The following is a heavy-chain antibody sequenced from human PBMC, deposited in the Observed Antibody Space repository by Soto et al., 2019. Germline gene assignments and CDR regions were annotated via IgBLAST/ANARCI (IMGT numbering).Heavy chain of an antibody. CDR1: GGSISSGGYY. Sequence: LSLTCTVSGGSISSGGYYWSWIRQHPGKGLEWIGYIYYSGSTYYNPSLKSRVTISVDTSKNQFSLKLSSVTAADTAVYYCARDSTVTAGYFDYWGQGTLVTVSS. J-gene: IGHJ4*02. V-gene: IGHV4-31*03. CDR2: IYYSGST. CDR3: ARDSTVTAGYFDY. D-gene: IGHD4-4*01.